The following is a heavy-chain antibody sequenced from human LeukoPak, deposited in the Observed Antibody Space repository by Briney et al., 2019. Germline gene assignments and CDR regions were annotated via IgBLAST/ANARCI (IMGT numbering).Heavy chain of an antibody. V-gene: IGHV4-39*01. CDR1: GDSISSSNYY. J-gene: IGHJ4*02. CDR3: ERQGDYCSTTSCYDY. CDR2: IYYSGST. D-gene: IGHD2-2*01. Sequence: PSETLSLTCTASGDSISSSNYYWGWIRQPPGKGLEWIGTIYYSGSTYYNPSLKSRVTISVDTSKNQFSLKLSSVTAADTAVYYCERQGDYCSTTSCYDYWGQGILVTVSS.